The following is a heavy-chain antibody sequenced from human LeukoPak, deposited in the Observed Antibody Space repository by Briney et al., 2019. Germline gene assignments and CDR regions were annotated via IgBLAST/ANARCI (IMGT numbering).Heavy chain of an antibody. D-gene: IGHD5-12*01. CDR3: ARAQAGNYDWPLDL. CDR2: IIPFLDTS. Sequence: SVKVSCEASGGTFSKYALSWVRQAPGQGLEWIGAIIPFLDTSNYPPKFQDRVTITTDESTSTAYMDLSSLRSDDTAVYYCARAQAGNYDWPLDLWGQGTLLTVSS. V-gene: IGHV1-69*05. CDR1: GGTFSKYA. J-gene: IGHJ5*02.